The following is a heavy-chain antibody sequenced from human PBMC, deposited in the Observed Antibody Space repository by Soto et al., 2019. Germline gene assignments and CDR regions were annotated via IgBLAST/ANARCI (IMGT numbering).Heavy chain of an antibody. CDR2: IKQEGSEK. CDR3: ARERAYSDSEDY. Sequence: EVQLVESGGGLVQPGGSLRLTCAASGFTFSNYWMSWVRQAPGKGLEWVANIKQEGSEKYYVDSVKGLFTISRDNAKNSLYLQMNSLRAEDTAVYYCARERAYSDSEDYWGQGTLVTVSS. CDR1: GFTFSNYW. D-gene: IGHD4-17*01. J-gene: IGHJ4*02. V-gene: IGHV3-7*03.